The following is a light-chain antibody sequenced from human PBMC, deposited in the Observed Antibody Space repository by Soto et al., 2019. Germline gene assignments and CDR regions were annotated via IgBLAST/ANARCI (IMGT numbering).Light chain of an antibody. CDR3: QHRSNWPLT. J-gene: IGKJ4*01. CDR2: SAS. V-gene: IGKV3D-20*02. Sequence: EVVLTQSPGTLSLSPGERVTLSCRASQSVASSYLAWYQQKPGRAPRLLFYSASSRATGIPARFSGSGSGTDFTLTITSLEPEDFAVYYCQHRSNWPLTFGGGTKVEIK. CDR1: QSVASSY.